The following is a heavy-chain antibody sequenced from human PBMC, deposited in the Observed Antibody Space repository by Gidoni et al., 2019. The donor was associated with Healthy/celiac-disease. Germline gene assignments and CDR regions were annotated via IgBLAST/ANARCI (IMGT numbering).Heavy chain of an antibody. Sequence: QVQLQESGPGLVKPSQTLSLTCPVSGGSISSGCYYRSWIRQHPGKGLEWIRYIYYSGSTYYNPSLKSLVTISVDTSKNQFSLKLSSVTAADTAVYYCARGLTVTKWGSWYFDLWGRGTLVTVSS. CDR2: IYYSGST. D-gene: IGHD4-17*01. CDR1: GGSISSGCYY. J-gene: IGHJ2*01. V-gene: IGHV4-31*01. CDR3: ARGLTVTKWGSWYFDL.